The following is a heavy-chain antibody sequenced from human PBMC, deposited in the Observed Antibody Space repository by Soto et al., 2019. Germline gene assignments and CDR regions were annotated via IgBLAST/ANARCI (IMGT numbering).Heavy chain of an antibody. J-gene: IGHJ4*02. Sequence: SETLSLTCAVSGGSISSSNWWSWVRQPPGKGLEWIGEIYHSGSTNYNPSLKSRVTISVDKSKNQFSLKLSSVTTADTAVYYCARVVAEVATILTYYFDYWGQGTLVTVSS. D-gene: IGHD5-12*01. V-gene: IGHV4-4*02. CDR2: IYHSGST. CDR3: ARVVAEVATILTYYFDY. CDR1: GGSISSSNW.